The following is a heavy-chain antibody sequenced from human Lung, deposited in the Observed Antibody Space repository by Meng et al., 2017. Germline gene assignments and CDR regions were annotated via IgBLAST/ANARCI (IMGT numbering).Heavy chain of an antibody. V-gene: IGHV4-34*02. CDR1: GGSFSDYY. Sequence: VRQQDRGPGLLKPSVALPPHCVSPGGSFSDYYWSWIRQPPGKGLEWIGEINHSGSTNYNPSLESRATISVDTSQNNLSLKLSSVTAADSAVYYCARGPTTMAHDFDYWGQGTLVTVSS. J-gene: IGHJ4*02. D-gene: IGHD4-11*01. CDR2: INHSGST. CDR3: ARGPTTMAHDFDY.